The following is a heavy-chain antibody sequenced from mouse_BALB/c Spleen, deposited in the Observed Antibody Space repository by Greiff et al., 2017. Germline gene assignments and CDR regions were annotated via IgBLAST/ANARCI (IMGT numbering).Heavy chain of an antibody. V-gene: IGHV1-7*01. CDR3: ARSSTTTGYHFDY. D-gene: IGHD2-14*01. CDR1: GYTFTSYW. J-gene: IGHJ2*01. CDR2: INPSTGYT. Sequence: QVQLQQSGAELAKPGASVKMSCKASGYTFTSYWMHWVKQRPGQGLEWIGYINPSTGYTEYNQKFKDKATLTADKSSSTAYMQLSSLTSEDSAVYYCARSSTTTGYHFDYWGQGTTLTVSS.